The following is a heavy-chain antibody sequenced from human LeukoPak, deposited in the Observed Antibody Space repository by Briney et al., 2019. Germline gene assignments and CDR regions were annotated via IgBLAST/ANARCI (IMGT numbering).Heavy chain of an antibody. CDR1: SGSFYGYY. CDR2: INHSGST. D-gene: IGHD3-10*01. V-gene: IGHV4-34*01. CDR3: ARHYYGSGSYYTDV. J-gene: IGHJ6*03. Sequence: SETLSLMCAVYSGSFYGYYWSWIPHPPGKGLEWIGEINHSGSTNYNTSLNSRVTISVDTSNNQFSLKLSSVTAVDTAVYYCARHYYGSGSYYTDVWGKGTTVTIS.